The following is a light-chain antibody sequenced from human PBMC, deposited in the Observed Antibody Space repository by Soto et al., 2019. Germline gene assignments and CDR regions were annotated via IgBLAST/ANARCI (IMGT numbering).Light chain of an antibody. CDR1: QGITSW. CDR3: PHTTTYPLT. CDR2: RAF. J-gene: IGKJ4*01. Sequence: DVQMTQSPSSVSASVGDRVTITCRASQGITSWLACYPQNPGKAPKLLIYRAFILQSGIPSRFRGSGSGPDFTLNTICLKPAEFTTDSCPHTTTYPLTSGGGTKVEIK. V-gene: IGKV1-12*01.